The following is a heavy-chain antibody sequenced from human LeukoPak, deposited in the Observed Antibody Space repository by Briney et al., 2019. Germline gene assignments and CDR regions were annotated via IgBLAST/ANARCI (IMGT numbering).Heavy chain of an antibody. CDR2: INHSGST. V-gene: IGHV4-34*01. CDR3: ARGLEGYCSSTSCPNWFDP. CDR1: GETFSGYY. Sequence: SESLSLTCAVYGETFSGYYWSWIRQPPGKGLEWIGEINHSGSTNNNPSLKSRVTISVDTSKNQFSLKLSSVTAADTAVYYCARGLEGYCSSTSCPNWFDPWGQGTLVTASS. D-gene: IGHD2-2*01. J-gene: IGHJ5*02.